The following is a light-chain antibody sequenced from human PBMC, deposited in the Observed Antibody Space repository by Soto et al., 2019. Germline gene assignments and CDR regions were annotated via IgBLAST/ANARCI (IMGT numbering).Light chain of an antibody. Sequence: EIVLTQSPVTLSLSPGERATLSCRASQSVSRYLAWYQQKPGQAPRLLIYDASNRATGVPARFSGSGSGTDFTLTINSLEPEDFAVYYCQQRTNWLVTFGQGTRVEIK. V-gene: IGKV3-11*01. CDR3: QQRTNWLVT. CDR2: DAS. CDR1: QSVSRY. J-gene: IGKJ1*01.